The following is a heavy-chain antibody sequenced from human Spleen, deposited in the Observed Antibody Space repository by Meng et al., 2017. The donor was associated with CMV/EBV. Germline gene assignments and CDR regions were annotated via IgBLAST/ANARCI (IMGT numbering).Heavy chain of an antibody. Sequence: ASVKVSCETSGYTLNNHYISRVRQATGQGLEWMGWISAYNGNTNYAQKLQGRVTMTTDTSTSTAYMELRSLRSDDTAVYYCARERVVVWYYYGMDVWGQGTTVTVSS. J-gene: IGHJ6*02. V-gene: IGHV1-18*01. D-gene: IGHD2-21*01. CDR1: GYTLNNHY. CDR3: ARERVVVWYYYGMDV. CDR2: ISAYNGNT.